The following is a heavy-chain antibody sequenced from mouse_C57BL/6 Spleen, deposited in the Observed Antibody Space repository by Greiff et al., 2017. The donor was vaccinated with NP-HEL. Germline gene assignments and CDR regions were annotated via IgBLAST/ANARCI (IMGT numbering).Heavy chain of an antibody. CDR1: GYTFTSYW. V-gene: IGHV1-69*01. J-gene: IGHJ4*01. CDR2: IDPSDSYT. CDR3: ARASSGYGYYAMDY. Sequence: VQLQQPGAELVMPGASVKLSCKASGYTFTSYWMHWVKQRPGQGLEWIGEIDPSDSYTNYNQKFKGKSTLTVDKSSSTAYMQLSSLTSEDSAVYYCARASSGYGYYAMDYWGQGTSVTVSS. D-gene: IGHD3-2*02.